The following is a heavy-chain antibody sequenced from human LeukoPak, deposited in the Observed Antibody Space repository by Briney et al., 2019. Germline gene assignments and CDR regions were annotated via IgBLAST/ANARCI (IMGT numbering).Heavy chain of an antibody. D-gene: IGHD1-26*01. Sequence: GGSLRLSCAASGFTFSSYKMNWVRQAPGKGLEWVSYISSSGSTIYYADSVKGRFTISRDNAKNSLYLQMKSLRAEDTAVYYCARSISVRYSFDCWGQGTLVTDSS. V-gene: IGHV3-48*03. CDR1: GFTFSSYK. CDR2: ISSSGSTI. J-gene: IGHJ4*02. CDR3: ARSISVRYSFDC.